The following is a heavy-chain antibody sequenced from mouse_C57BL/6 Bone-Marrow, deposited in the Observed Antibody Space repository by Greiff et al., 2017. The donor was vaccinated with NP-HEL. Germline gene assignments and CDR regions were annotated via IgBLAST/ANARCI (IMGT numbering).Heavy chain of an antibody. CDR1: GYTFTSYW. J-gene: IGHJ4*01. Sequence: QVQLKESGAELVMPGASVKLSCKASGYTFTSYWMHWVKQRPGQGLEWIGEIDPSDSYTNYNQKFKGKSTLTVDKSSSTAYMQLSSLTSEDSAVYYCALWYAMDYWGQGTSVTVSS. CDR2: IDPSDSYT. V-gene: IGHV1-69*01. CDR3: ALWYAMDY.